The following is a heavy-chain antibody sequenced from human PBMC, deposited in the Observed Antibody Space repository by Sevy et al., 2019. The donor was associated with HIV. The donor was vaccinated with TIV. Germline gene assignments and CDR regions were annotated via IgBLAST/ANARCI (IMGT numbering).Heavy chain of an antibody. J-gene: IGHJ5*01. CDR3: AGESAWGKCDS. D-gene: IGHD1-26*01. V-gene: IGHV4-59*08. Sequence: SETLSLTCTVSGGSITSLYWNWVRQPPGKGLEWIANIYYNGHINYNPSLKSRVTLSLDTSKNQCSVTLCSVTAADTVMYYCAGESAWGKCDSWGQGTLVTVSS. CDR1: GGSITSLY. CDR2: IYYNGHI.